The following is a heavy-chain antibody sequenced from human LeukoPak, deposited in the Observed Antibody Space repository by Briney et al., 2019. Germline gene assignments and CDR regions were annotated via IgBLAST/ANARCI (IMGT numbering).Heavy chain of an antibody. CDR2: LHADGIER. J-gene: IGHJ4*02. V-gene: IGHV3-7*01. D-gene: IGHD5-12*01. CDR3: ARGGYSFDY. CDR1: GFTLSGYR. Sequence: GGSLRLSCAASGFTLSGYRMSWVRQAPGKGLEWVARLHADGIERYYVDPVKGRFTISRDNAKNSLHLQMYSLRLDDTAVYYCARGGYSFDYQGQGTLVTVSS.